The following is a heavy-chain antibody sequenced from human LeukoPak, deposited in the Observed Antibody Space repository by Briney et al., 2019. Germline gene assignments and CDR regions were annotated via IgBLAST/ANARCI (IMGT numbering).Heavy chain of an antibody. CDR3: AREQWLAPDY. Sequence: PGGSLRLSCAASGFTFSSYGMHWVHQAPGEGLEWVAVIWYDGSNKYYADSVKGRFTISRDNSKNTLYLQMNSLRAEDTAVYYCAREQWLAPDYWGQGTLVTVSS. D-gene: IGHD6-19*01. CDR1: GFTFSSYG. J-gene: IGHJ4*02. V-gene: IGHV3-33*01. CDR2: IWYDGSNK.